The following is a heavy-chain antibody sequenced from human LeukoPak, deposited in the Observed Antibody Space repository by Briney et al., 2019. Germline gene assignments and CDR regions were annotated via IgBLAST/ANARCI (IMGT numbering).Heavy chain of an antibody. CDR1: GFTFYFYG. CDR3: ARDINIWFGELFYFDY. V-gene: IGHV3-30*03. CDR2: ISYDGSNK. D-gene: IGHD3-10*01. J-gene: IGHJ4*02. Sequence: PGGSLRLSCAASGFTFYFYGMHWVRQAPGKGLEWVAVISYDGSNKYYADSVKGRFTISRDNSKNTLYLQMNSLRAEDTAVYYCARDINIWFGELFYFDYWGQGTLVTVSS.